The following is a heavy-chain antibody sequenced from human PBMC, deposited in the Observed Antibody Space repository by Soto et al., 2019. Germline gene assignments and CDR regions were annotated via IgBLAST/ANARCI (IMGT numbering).Heavy chain of an antibody. CDR3: AREPSQYYYDSSGPNWFDP. J-gene: IGHJ5*02. CDR1: GYTFTDYS. CDR2: ISAYNGNT. Sequence: ASVKVSCKPSGYTFTDYSISWVRQAPGQGLEWLGWISAYNGNTNYAQKLQGRATMTTDTSTSTAYMELRSLRSDDTAVYYCAREPSQYYYDSSGPNWFDPWGQGTLVTVSS. D-gene: IGHD3-22*01. V-gene: IGHV1-18*01.